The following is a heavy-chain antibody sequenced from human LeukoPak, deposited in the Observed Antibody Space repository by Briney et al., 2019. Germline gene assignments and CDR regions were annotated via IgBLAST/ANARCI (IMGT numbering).Heavy chain of an antibody. V-gene: IGHV4-4*02. CDR2: IFHSGST. D-gene: IGHD1-14*01. Sequence: PSETLSLTCTVSSGSIFSSNWWSWVRQPPGKGLEWIGQIFHSGSTNYNPSLKSRVTISADTSRNHFSLNLSSVTAADTAVYYCSRGGSGPSGGGPNRYYFDYWGQGTLATVSS. CDR3: SRGGSGPSGGGPNRYYFDY. CDR1: SGSIFSSNW. J-gene: IGHJ4*02.